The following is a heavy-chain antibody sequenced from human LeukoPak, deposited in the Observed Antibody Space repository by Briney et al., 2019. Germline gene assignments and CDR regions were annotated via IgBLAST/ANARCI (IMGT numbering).Heavy chain of an antibody. Sequence: GGSLRLSCAASGFTFSSYAMSWVRQAPGKGLEWVSAISGSGGSTYYADSVKGRFTISRDNSKNTLYLQMNSPRAEDTAEYYCAKSLFTSATGTGRAFHIWGQGTMVTVSS. D-gene: IGHD1-1*01. CDR1: GFTFSSYA. V-gene: IGHV3-23*01. J-gene: IGHJ3*02. CDR3: AKSLFTSATGTGRAFHI. CDR2: ISGSGGST.